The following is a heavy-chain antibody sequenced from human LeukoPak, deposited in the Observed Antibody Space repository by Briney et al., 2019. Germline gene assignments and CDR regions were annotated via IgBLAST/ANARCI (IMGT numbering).Heavy chain of an antibody. CDR2: INHSGST. CDR1: GGSFSGYY. Sequence: PSETLSLTCTVYGGSFSGYYWSWIRQPPGKGLEWIGGINHSGSTNYNPSLKSRVTISVDTSKNQFSLKLSSVTAADTAVYYCARGRGYSSSYFDYWGQGTLVTVSS. CDR3: ARGRGYSSSYFDY. V-gene: IGHV4-34*01. J-gene: IGHJ4*02. D-gene: IGHD6-6*01.